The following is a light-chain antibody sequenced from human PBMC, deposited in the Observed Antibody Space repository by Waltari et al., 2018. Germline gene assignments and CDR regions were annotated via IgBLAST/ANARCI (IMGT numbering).Light chain of an antibody. J-gene: IGKJ4*01. CDR2: DAS. V-gene: IGKV1-33*01. Sequence: DIQMTQSPSSLSASVGDTVTITCQANHDISDYLNWYQQKPGKAPNLLISDASHLEAGVPSRFSGSGYGTDFTFTISNLQPEDFATYFCHQSYKAPQTFGGGTRLEIK. CDR1: HDISDY. CDR3: HQSYKAPQT.